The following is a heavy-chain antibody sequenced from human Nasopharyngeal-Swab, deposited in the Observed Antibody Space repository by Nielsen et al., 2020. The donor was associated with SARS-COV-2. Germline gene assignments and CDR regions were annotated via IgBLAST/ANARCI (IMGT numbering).Heavy chain of an antibody. J-gene: IGHJ4*02. D-gene: IGHD4-17*01. CDR1: GFTFSGHA. V-gene: IGHV3-30-3*01. Sequence: GGSLRLSCAASGFTFSGHAMHWVRQAPGKGLEWVALISYDGDNKYYTDSVKGRFSISRDSSKNTLYLQMDSLRGEDTAVYYCARDAPAHYGAFYWGRGTLVTVSS. CDR2: ISYDGDNK. CDR3: ARDAPAHYGAFY.